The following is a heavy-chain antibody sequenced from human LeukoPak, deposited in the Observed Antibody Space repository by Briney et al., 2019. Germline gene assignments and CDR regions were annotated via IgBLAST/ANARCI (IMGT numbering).Heavy chain of an antibody. Sequence: GGSLRLSCDASGLSFSVYTMNWVRQAPGKGLEWVASISGRSSNTDYRDSVWGRFTVSRDNAKGTLYLQMSGLRGEDTAVYFCARENGFGDSFDFWGHGTMVIVSA. CDR3: ARENGFGDSFDF. V-gene: IGHV3-21*01. D-gene: IGHD2-8*01. CDR2: ISGRSSNT. J-gene: IGHJ3*01. CDR1: GLSFSVYT.